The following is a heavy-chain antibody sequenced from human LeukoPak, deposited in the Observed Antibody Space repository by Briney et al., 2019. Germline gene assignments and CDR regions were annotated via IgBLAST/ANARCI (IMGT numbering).Heavy chain of an antibody. V-gene: IGHV3-7*01. J-gene: IGHJ6*03. CDR1: GFTFGNYW. D-gene: IGHD6-13*01. Sequence: GGSLRLSCAASGFTFGNYWMSWVRQAPGKGREGVAYKNQDGSETYYVDSVKGRFTIFRANAKNSLYLQMNSLTAEDTAVYYCARRDRAAAGYYYSYYYMGVWGKGTTVTVSS. CDR3: ARRDRAAAGYYYSYYYMGV. CDR2: KNQDGSET.